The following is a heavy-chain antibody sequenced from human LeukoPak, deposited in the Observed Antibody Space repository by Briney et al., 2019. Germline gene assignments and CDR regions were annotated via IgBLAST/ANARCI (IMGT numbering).Heavy chain of an antibody. D-gene: IGHD2-15*01. CDR3: ARDRYCSGGSCYPRWFDP. J-gene: IGHJ5*02. V-gene: IGHV3-33*01. Sequence: GGSMRLSCAASGFTFSSYGMHWVRQAPGKGLEWVAAILYDGSNKYYADSVKGRFTISRDNSKNTLYLQMNSLRAEDTAVYYCARDRYCSGGSCYPRWFDPWGQGTLVTVSS. CDR1: GFTFSSYG. CDR2: ILYDGSNK.